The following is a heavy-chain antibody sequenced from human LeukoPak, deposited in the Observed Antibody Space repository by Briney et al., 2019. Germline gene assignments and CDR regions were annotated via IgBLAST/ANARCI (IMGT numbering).Heavy chain of an antibody. CDR3: ARHPPRCSGGSCYSNWFDP. V-gene: IGHV4-34*01. CDR2: INHSGST. Sequence: ASETLSLTCAVYGGSFSGYYWSWIRQPPGKGLEWIGEINHSGSTNYNPSLKSRVPISVDTSKNQFSLKLSSVTAADTAVYYCARHPPRCSGGSCYSNWFDPWGQGTLVTVSS. D-gene: IGHD2-15*01. J-gene: IGHJ5*02. CDR1: GGSFSGYY.